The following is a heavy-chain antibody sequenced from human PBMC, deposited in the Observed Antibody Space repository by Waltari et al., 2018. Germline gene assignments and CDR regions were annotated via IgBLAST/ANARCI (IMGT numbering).Heavy chain of an antibody. CDR2: ISGSGCGT. CDR1: GFTLSSSA. D-gene: IGHD4-4*01. CDR3: AKVRGNPNNYHDY. V-gene: IGHV3-23*01. J-gene: IGHJ4*02. Sequence: EVQLLESGGGLVQPGGSLRICCAAPGFTLSSSAMSWVRQAPGKGLEWVSAISGSGCGTYYADSVKGRLTISRDNSRNTLYLQMNSLRAEDTAVYYCAKVRGNPNNYHDYWGQGTLVTVSS.